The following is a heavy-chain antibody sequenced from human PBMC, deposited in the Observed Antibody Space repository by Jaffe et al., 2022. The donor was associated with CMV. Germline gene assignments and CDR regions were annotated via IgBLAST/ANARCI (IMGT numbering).Heavy chain of an antibody. V-gene: IGHV3-21*01. D-gene: IGHD6-6*01. CDR2: ISSSSSYI. CDR3: ARDGQQLVGDYYYYYGMDV. Sequence: EVQLVESGGGLVKPGGSLRLSCAASGFTFSSYSMNWVRQAPGKGLEWVSSISSSSSYIYYADSVKGRFTISRDNAKNSLYLQMNSLRAEDTAVYYCARDGQQLVGDYYYYYGMDVWGQGTTVTVSS. J-gene: IGHJ6*02. CDR1: GFTFSSYS.